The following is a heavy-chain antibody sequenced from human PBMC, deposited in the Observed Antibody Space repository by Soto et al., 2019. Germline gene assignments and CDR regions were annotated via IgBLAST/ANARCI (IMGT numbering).Heavy chain of an antibody. CDR2: ISGSGGST. V-gene: IGHV3-23*01. D-gene: IGHD2-8*02. Sequence: EVQLLESGGGLVQPGGSLRLSCAASGFTFSSYAMSWVRQAPGKGLEWVSAISGSGGSTYYADSVKGRFTISRDNSKNTLYLQMNSLRAEDTAGYYCAKAGGFGGYWYFDLWGRGTLVTVS. J-gene: IGHJ2*01. CDR3: AKAGGFGGYWYFDL. CDR1: GFTFSSYA.